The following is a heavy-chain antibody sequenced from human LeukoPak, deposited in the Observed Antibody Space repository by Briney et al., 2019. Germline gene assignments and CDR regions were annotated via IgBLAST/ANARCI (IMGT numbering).Heavy chain of an antibody. D-gene: IGHD3-22*01. Sequence: SETLSLTCTVSGGSISSGDYYWSWIRQPPGKGLEGIAYMYYSGNTYYNPSLKSRVTMSADTSKNQLSLKLSSVTAADTAVYYCARPYYYDSRIDPWGQGILVTVSS. J-gene: IGHJ5*02. CDR2: MYYSGNT. V-gene: IGHV4-30-4*01. CDR3: ARPYYYDSRIDP. CDR1: GGSISSGDYY.